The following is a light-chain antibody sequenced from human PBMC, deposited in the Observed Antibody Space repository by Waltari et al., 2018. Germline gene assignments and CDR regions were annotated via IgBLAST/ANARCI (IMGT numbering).Light chain of an antibody. Sequence: IQLTQSPSSLSASVEDHVPLPGRASQGVSSYLALYQHKPGKAPKLLIYAASTLQSGVPSRFSGSGSGTDFTLTISSLQPEDFATYYCQQLNSYPFTFGPGTKVDIK. V-gene: IGKV1-9*01. CDR1: QGVSSY. CDR3: QQLNSYPFT. J-gene: IGKJ3*01. CDR2: AAS.